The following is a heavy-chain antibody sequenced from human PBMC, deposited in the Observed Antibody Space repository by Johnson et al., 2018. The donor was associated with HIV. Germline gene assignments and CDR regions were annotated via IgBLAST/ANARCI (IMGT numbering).Heavy chain of an antibody. CDR3: ARVMGATQVMGAFDI. CDR1: GFTFSSYA. CDR2: ISVSGGST. D-gene: IGHD1-26*01. J-gene: IGHJ3*02. V-gene: IGHV3-23*04. Sequence: MLLVESGGGLVQPGGSLRLSCAASGFTFSSYAMSWVRQAPGKGLEWVSAISVSGGSTYYADSVKGRFTISRDNSKNTLYLQMNSLRAEDTAVYYCARVMGATQVMGAFDIWGQGTMVTVSS.